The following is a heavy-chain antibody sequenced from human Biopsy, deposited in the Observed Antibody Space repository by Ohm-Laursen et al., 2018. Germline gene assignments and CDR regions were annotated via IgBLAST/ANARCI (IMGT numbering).Heavy chain of an antibody. V-gene: IGHV3-33*01. Sequence: SLRLSCAASRFTFKNDNMHWVRQAPGKGLEWVAAIYNDGINEYYADSVKGRFTISRDDSKNTLYLQMNSLRVEDTAVFYCARDLRGHWFFDLWGRGTLVTVSS. J-gene: IGHJ2*01. D-gene: IGHD5/OR15-5a*01. CDR2: IYNDGINE. CDR1: RFTFKNDN. CDR3: ARDLRGHWFFDL.